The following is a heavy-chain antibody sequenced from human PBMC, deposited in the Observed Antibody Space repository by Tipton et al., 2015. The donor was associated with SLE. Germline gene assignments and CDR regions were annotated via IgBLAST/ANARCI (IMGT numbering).Heavy chain of an antibody. Sequence: TLSLTCAVHGGSFSSDYFWSWIRQPPGRGLEWIGEINHSGITHYNPSLKSRVTISVDTSKNQFSLKLSSVTAADTAVYYCVREGFSGWTTAFDIWGQGTMVTVSS. CDR1: GGSFSSDYF. CDR3: VREGFSGWTTAFDI. CDR2: INHSGIT. J-gene: IGHJ3*02. D-gene: IGHD6-19*01. V-gene: IGHV4-34*01.